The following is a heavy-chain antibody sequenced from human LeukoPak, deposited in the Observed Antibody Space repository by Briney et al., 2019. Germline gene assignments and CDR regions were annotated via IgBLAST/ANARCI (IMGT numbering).Heavy chain of an antibody. CDR2: IYTSGST. V-gene: IGHV4-4*07. CDR3: ARVRTQPDYYMDV. D-gene: IGHD1-7*01. CDR1: GGSISSYY. J-gene: IGHJ6*03. Sequence: SETLSLTXTVSGGSISSYYWSWIRQPAGKGLEWIGRIYTSGSTNYNPSLKSRVTMSVDTSKNQFSLKLSSVTAADTAVYYCARVRTQPDYYMDVWGKGTTVTVSS.